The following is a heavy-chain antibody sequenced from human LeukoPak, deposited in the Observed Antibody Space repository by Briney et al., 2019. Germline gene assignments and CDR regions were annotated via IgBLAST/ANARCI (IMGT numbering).Heavy chain of an antibody. Sequence: SETLSLTCTVSGGSVSSGSYYWSWIRQPPGKGLEWIGYIYYSGSTNYNPSLKSRVTISVDTSKNQFSLKPSSVTAADTAVYYCARDRWSSSWYYYYGMDVWGQGTTVTVSS. D-gene: IGHD6-13*01. CDR3: ARDRWSSSWYYYYGMDV. CDR1: GGSVSSGSYY. J-gene: IGHJ6*02. CDR2: IYYSGST. V-gene: IGHV4-61*01.